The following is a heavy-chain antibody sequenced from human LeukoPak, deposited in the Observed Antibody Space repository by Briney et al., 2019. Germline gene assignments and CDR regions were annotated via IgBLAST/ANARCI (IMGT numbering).Heavy chain of an antibody. Sequence: TGGSLRLSCAGSGFTFSTYSMHWVRQTPGKGLVWVSRINRDGSSTRYADSVKGRFTISRDNAKNTLYLQMISLRAEDTAVYYCARDPTATYQYDSSGYYWGQGTLVTVSS. CDR2: INRDGSST. CDR1: GFTFSTYS. D-gene: IGHD3-22*01. J-gene: IGHJ4*02. CDR3: ARDPTATYQYDSSGYY. V-gene: IGHV3-74*01.